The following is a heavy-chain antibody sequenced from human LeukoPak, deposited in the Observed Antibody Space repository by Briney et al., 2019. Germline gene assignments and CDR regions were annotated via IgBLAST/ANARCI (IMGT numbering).Heavy chain of an antibody. Sequence: PSETLSLTCAVYGGSFSGYYWSWIRQPPGKGLEWIGEINHSGSTNHNPSLKSRVTISVDTSKNQFSLKLSSVTAADTAVYYCARVSGWPSSSIDPWGQGTLVTVSS. CDR1: GGSFSGYY. CDR3: ARVSGWPSSSIDP. J-gene: IGHJ5*02. D-gene: IGHD6-19*01. V-gene: IGHV4-34*01. CDR2: INHSGST.